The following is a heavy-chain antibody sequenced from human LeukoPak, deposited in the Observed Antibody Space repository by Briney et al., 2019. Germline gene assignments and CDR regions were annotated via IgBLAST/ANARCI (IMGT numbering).Heavy chain of an antibody. CDR1: GFTFDDYG. J-gene: IGHJ4*02. V-gene: IGHV3-20*04. CDR2: INWNGGST. CDR3: AKEDCSGGRCYSLHY. Sequence: GGSLRLSCAASGFTFDDYGMTWVRQTPGKGLEWVSTINWNGGSTAYADSVKGRFTISRDNAKNSLYLQMNSLRAEDAAVYYCAKEDCSGGRCYSLHYWGQGTVVTVSS. D-gene: IGHD2-15*01.